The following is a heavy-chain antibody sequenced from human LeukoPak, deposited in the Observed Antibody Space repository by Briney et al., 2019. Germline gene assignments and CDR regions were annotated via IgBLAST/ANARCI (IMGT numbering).Heavy chain of an antibody. J-gene: IGHJ6*03. Sequence: GGSLRLSCAASGFTFSSYWMSWVRQAPGKGLEWVANIKQDGSEKYYVDSVKGRFTISRDNAKNSLYLQMNSLRAEDTAVYYCAKAPTYYYDSKSYMDAWGKGTTVTISS. CDR2: IKQDGSEK. D-gene: IGHD3-22*01. V-gene: IGHV3-7*01. CDR3: AKAPTYYYDSKSYMDA. CDR1: GFTFSSYW.